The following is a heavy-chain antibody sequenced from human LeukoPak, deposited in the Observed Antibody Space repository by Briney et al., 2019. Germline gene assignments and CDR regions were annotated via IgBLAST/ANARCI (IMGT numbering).Heavy chain of an antibody. J-gene: IGHJ1*01. V-gene: IGHV3-30*02. CDR3: AKDPAYCDFWSGYYQYFQH. CDR1: GFTFSSYG. Sequence: GGSLRLSCAASGFTFSSYGMHWVRQAPGKGLEWVAFIRYDGSNKYYADSVKGRFTISRDNSKNTLYLQMNSLRAEDTAVYYCAKDPAYCDFWSGYYQYFQHWGQGTLVTVSS. CDR2: IRYDGSNK. D-gene: IGHD3-3*01.